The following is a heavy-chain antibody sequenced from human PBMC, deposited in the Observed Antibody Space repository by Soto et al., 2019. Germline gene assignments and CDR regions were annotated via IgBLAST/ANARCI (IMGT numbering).Heavy chain of an antibody. V-gene: IGHV3-48*02. CDR1: GFTFSTYS. CDR2: ISGSGGTI. J-gene: IGHJ4*02. Sequence: ESGGGLVQPGGSLRLSCAGSGFTFSTYSMDWVRQAPGKGLERISYISGSGGTIYYADSVKGPFTVSRDNAKNSLYLQMSSQRDKDTAVYYCVRGAGSLGYWCQGTLVTVYS. CDR3: VRGAGSLGY.